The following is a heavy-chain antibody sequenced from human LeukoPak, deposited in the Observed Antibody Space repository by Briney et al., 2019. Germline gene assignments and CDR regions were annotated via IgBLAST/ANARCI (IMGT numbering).Heavy chain of an antibody. D-gene: IGHD6-13*01. CDR2: ISYDGSNK. V-gene: IGHV3-30*04. CDR1: RFTFSSYA. J-gene: IGHJ4*02. CDR3: ARDIYSSSWYERYSSGPAGY. Sequence: GGSLRLSCAASRFTFSSYAMHWVRQAPGKGLEWVAVISYDGSNKYYADSVKGRFTISRDNSKNTLYLQMNSLRAEDTAVYYCARDIYSSSWYERYSSGPAGYWGQGTLVTVSS.